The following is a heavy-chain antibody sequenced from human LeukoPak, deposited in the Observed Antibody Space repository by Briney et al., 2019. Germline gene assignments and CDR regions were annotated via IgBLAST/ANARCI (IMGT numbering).Heavy chain of an antibody. CDR2: VWMGGENK. D-gene: IGHD6-19*01. Sequence: PGRSLTLSCSASGFTFRTHAMHWIRQAPGKGLEWVAMVWMGGENKFYGDSVRGRFTISRDDSSSRLYLHMDSLRAEDTALYYCAIDPPGSGWACWSWGQGARVTVSS. J-gene: IGHJ5*02. CDR1: GFTFRTHA. V-gene: IGHV3-33*01. CDR3: AIDPPGSGWACWS.